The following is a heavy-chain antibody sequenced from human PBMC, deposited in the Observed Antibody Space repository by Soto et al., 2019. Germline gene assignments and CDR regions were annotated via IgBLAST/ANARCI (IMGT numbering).Heavy chain of an antibody. Sequence: QVQLVESGGGVVQPGRSLRLSCAASGFTFSSYGMHWVRQAPGKGLEWVAVISYDGSNKYYADSVKGRFTISRDNSKNTLYLQMNSLRAEDTAVYYCAKDSAHSSSWYCYYYYMDVWGKGTTVTVSS. D-gene: IGHD6-13*01. J-gene: IGHJ6*03. V-gene: IGHV3-30*18. CDR1: GFTFSSYG. CDR3: AKDSAHSSSWYCYYYYMDV. CDR2: ISYDGSNK.